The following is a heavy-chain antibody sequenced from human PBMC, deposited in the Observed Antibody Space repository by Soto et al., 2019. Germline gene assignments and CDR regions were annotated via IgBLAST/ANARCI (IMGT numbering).Heavy chain of an antibody. D-gene: IGHD2-15*01. CDR2: INAGNGNT. Sequence: QVQLVQSGAEEKKPGASVKVSCKASGYTFTRYAMHWVRQAPGQRLEWMGWINAGNGNTKYSPKFQGRVTITRDTSASTAFMELSSLISEDTAVYYFASAWVVVTAPEYWGQGTRVTVSS. V-gene: IGHV1-3*05. J-gene: IGHJ4*02. CDR3: ASAWVVVTAPEY. CDR1: GYTFTRYA.